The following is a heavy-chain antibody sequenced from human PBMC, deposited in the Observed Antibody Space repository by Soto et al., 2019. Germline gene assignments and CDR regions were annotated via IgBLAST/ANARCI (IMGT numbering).Heavy chain of an antibody. CDR3: STYDYMRRKYRVSWGY. D-gene: IGHD3-16*01. J-gene: IGHJ4*02. CDR2: IKSKTGGGTT. V-gene: IGHV3-15*05. CDR1: GFTFRDSW. Sequence: PGLPRRLPCAASGFTFRDSWIRWIRQAPGKGLEWVARIKSKTGGGTTDYAAPVTGRITISRDESRNTLSLQMNSLKTEDTAIYYCSTYDYMRRKYRVSWGYWGMETMVT.